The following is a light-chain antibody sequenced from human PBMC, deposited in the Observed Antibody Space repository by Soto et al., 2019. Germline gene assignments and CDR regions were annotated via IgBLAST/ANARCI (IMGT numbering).Light chain of an antibody. V-gene: IGKV1-5*01. CDR1: QSISGW. CDR2: EAS. CDR3: QQRSNWPS. J-gene: IGKJ3*01. Sequence: DIQMTQSPSTLSASVGDRVTITCRASQSISGWLAWYQQKPGTAPKLLIYEASNLESGVPSRFSGSGSGTDFTLTISSLEPEDFAVYYCQQRSNWPSFGPGTKVDIK.